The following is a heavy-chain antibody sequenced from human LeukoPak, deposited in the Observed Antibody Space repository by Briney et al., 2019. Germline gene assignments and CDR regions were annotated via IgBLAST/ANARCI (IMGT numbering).Heavy chain of an antibody. CDR3: ARHAAMDY. J-gene: IGHJ4*02. Sequence: SEILSLTCTVSGGSISSSSYYWGWIRQPPGKGLEWIGSIYYSGSTYYNPSLKSRVTISVDTSKNQFSLKLSSVTAADTAVYYCARHAAMDYWGQGTLVTVSS. CDR1: GGSISSSSYY. CDR2: IYYSGST. D-gene: IGHD5-18*01. V-gene: IGHV4-39*01.